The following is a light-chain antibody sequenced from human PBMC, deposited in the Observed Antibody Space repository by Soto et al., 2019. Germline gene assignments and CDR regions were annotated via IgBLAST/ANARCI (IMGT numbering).Light chain of an antibody. V-gene: IGLV2-11*01. CDR1: SDY. CDR3: CSFAGSYTSYV. Sequence: QSALTQPRSVSGSPGQSVTISCTGTSDYVSWYQQHPGKAPKLMVYGVTRRPSGVPNRFSGSKSGNTASLTISGLQADDEADYYCCSFAGSYTSYVFGTGTKVTVL. CDR2: GVT. J-gene: IGLJ1*01.